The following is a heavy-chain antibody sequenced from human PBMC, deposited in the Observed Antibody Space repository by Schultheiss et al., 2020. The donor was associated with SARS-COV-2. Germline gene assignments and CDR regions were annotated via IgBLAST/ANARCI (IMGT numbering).Heavy chain of an antibody. J-gene: IGHJ4*02. CDR3: ASGLTAAGRYYFDY. Sequence: SETLSLTCTVSGGSISSYYWSWIRQPPGKGLEWIGYIYYSGSTNYNPSLKSRVTISVDTSKNQFSLKLSSVTAADTAVYYCASGLTAAGRYYFDYWGQGTLVTVSS. D-gene: IGHD6-13*01. CDR1: GGSISSYY. V-gene: IGHV4-59*08. CDR2: IYYSGST.